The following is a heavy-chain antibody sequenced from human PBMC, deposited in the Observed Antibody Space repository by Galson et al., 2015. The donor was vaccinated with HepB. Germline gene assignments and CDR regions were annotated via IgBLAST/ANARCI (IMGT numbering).Heavy chain of an antibody. D-gene: IGHD4-23*01. V-gene: IGHV3-66*02. CDR2: IYSGGST. J-gene: IGHJ6*02. Sequence: SLRLSCAASGFTVSSNYMSWVRQAPGKGLEWVSVIYSGGSTYYADSVKGRFTISRDNSKNTLYLQMNSLRAEDTAVYYCARGSERDYVGFYGMDVWGQGTTVTVSS. CDR3: ARGSERDYVGFYGMDV. CDR1: GFTVSSNY.